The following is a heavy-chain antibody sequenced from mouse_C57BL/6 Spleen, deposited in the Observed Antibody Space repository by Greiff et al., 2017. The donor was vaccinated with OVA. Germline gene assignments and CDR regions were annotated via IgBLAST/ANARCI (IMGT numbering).Heavy chain of an antibody. CDR3: ARKGYSNYWYFDV. V-gene: IGHV1-18*01. Sequence: EVQLHQSGPELVKPGASVTIPCKASGYTFTDYHMAWVKQSHGKSLEWIGAINPNNGGNIYNQKFKGKATLTVDKTSSTAYMELRSLTSEDTAVYYCARKGYSNYWYFDVWGTGTTVTVSS. CDR2: INPNNGGN. J-gene: IGHJ1*03. D-gene: IGHD2-5*01. CDR1: GYTFTDYH.